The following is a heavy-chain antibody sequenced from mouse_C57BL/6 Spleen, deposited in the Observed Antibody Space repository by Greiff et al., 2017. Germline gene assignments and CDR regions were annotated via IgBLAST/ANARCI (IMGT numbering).Heavy chain of an antibody. D-gene: IGHD4-1*01. CDR3: GRGVGRWYFDY. V-gene: IGHV1-64*01. CDR2: IHPNSGST. Sequence: QVQLQQPGAELVKPGASVKLSCKASGYTFTSYCMHWVKQRPGQGLEWIGMIHPNSGSTNYNEKFKSKATLTVDKSSSTASMQLSRLTSEDAAGYYCGRGVGRWYFDYWGQGTTLTVSA. CDR1: GYTFTSYC. J-gene: IGHJ2*01.